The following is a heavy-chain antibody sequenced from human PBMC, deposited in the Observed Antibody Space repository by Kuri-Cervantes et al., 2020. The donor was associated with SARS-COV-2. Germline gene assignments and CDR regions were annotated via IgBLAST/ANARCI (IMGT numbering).Heavy chain of an antibody. CDR3: ARGDYYDILTDYYYYYMDV. CDR1: GFTLDDYA. J-gene: IGHJ6*03. Sequence: GGSLRLSCAASGFTLDDYAMHWVRQAPGKGLEWVSFISWDSGSINYADSVKGRFIISRDNSKNCLYLQMNSLRAEDTALYYCARGDYYDILTDYYYYYMDVWDKGTTVTVSS. D-gene: IGHD3-9*01. V-gene: IGHV3-43D*03. CDR2: ISWDSGSI.